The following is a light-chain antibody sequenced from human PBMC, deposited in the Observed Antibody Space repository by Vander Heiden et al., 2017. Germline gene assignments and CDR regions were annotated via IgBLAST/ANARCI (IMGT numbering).Light chain of an antibody. CDR3: QVWDTVTEHHV. Sequence: SYVLTQPSSVSVAPGQTATISCGGDQIGRRSVHWYQHKPGQAPVLVLYDDRDRPSGIPERFSGSNSGNTATLTISRVDAGDEADYYCQVWDTVTEHHVFGSGTTVTVL. CDR2: DDR. V-gene: IGLV3-21*01. CDR1: QIGRRS. J-gene: IGLJ1*01.